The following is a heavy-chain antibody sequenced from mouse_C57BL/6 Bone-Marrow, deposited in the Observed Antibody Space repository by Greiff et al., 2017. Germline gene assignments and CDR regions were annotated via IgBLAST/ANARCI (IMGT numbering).Heavy chain of an antibody. D-gene: IGHD2-3*01. V-gene: IGHV5-6*01. J-gene: IGHJ2*01. CDR2: ISSGGSYT. CDR3: SSGYYNTFDY. CDR1: GFTFSSYG. Sequence: EVKLVESGGDLVKPGGSLKLSCAASGFTFSSYGLSWVRQTPDKRLEWVATISSGGSYTYYPDSVKGRFTISRANAKNTLYMQMRSLQSEDTAMYYCSSGYYNTFDYWGQGTTLTVSS.